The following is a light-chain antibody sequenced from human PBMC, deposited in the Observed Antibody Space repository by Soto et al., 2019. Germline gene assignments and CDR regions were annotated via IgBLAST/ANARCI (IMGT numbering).Light chain of an antibody. CDR1: SSNIGSNY. CDR2: RNN. J-gene: IGLJ1*01. CDR3: AAWDDRLSGYV. Sequence: QSVLTQPPSASGTPGQRVTISCSGSSSNIGSNYVYWYQQLPGTAPKLLIYRNNQRPSGVPDRLSGSKSGTSASLAISGLRSEDEADYYCAAWDDRLSGYVFGTGTKLTVL. V-gene: IGLV1-47*01.